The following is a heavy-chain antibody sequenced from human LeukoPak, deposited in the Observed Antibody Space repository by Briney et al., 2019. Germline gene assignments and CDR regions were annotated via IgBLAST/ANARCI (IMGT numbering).Heavy chain of an antibody. D-gene: IGHD1-20*01. CDR3: AKDRGITRMTNYFDY. V-gene: IGHV3-23*01. J-gene: IGHJ4*02. CDR1: GFTFSSYA. Sequence: GSLRLSCAVSGFTFSSYAMSWVRQAPGKGLEWVSAISGSGGSTYYADSVKGRFTISRDNSKNTLYLQMNSLRAEDTAVYYCAKDRGITRMTNYFDYWGQGTLVTVSS. CDR2: ISGSGGST.